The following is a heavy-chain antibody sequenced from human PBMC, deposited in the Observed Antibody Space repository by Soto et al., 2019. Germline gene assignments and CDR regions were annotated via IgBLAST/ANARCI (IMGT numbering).Heavy chain of an antibody. V-gene: IGHV4-34*01. J-gene: IGHJ4*02. D-gene: IGHD5-18*01. CDR3: ARAGYSYGGAFDY. CDR2: INHSGST. Sequence: SETLSLTCAVYGGSFSGYYWSWIRQPPGKGLEWIGEINHSGSTNYNPSLKSRVTISVDTSRNQFSLKLSSVTAADTAVYDCARAGYSYGGAFDYWGKGTLVTVS. CDR1: GGSFSGYY.